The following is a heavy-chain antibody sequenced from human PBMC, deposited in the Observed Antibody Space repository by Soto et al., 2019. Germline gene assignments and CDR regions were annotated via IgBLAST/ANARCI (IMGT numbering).Heavy chain of an antibody. J-gene: IGHJ4*02. D-gene: IGHD3-3*01. V-gene: IGHV4-59*01. CDR2: IYYSGST. CDR1: GGSISSYY. CDR3: AREQREIFGVVIHDY. Sequence: SETLSLTCTVSGGSISSYYWSWIRQPPGKGLEWIGYIYYSGSTNYNPSLKSRVTISVDTSKNQFSLKLSSVTAADTAVYYCAREQREIFGVVIHDYWGQGTLVTVSS.